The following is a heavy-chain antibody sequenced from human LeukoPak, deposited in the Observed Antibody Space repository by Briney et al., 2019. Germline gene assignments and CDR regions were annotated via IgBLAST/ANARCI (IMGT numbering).Heavy chain of an antibody. Sequence: SETLSLTCTVSGGSISSYSWSWIRQPPGKGLEWIGYIYYSGSTNYNPSLKSRVTISVDTSKNQFSLKLSSVTAADTAVYYCAREGFDPWGQGTLVTVSS. CDR2: IYYSGST. V-gene: IGHV4-59*01. CDR1: GGSISSYS. CDR3: AREGFDP. J-gene: IGHJ5*02.